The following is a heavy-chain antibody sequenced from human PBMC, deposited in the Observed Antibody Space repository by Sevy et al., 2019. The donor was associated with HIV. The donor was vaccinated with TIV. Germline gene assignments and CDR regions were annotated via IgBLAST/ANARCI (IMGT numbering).Heavy chain of an antibody. V-gene: IGHV3-23*01. J-gene: IGHJ3*02. Sequence: GGSLRLSCAASGFTFTTYAMGWVRQAPGKGLKWDSTLSGSGASTYYADSVKGRFTISRDNSKNTLFLQMDSLRAEDTAVYYCAKDFYDSSGYYPMEAFDIWGQGTMVTVSS. CDR1: GFTFTTYA. CDR3: AKDFYDSSGYYPMEAFDI. CDR2: LSGSGAST. D-gene: IGHD3-22*01.